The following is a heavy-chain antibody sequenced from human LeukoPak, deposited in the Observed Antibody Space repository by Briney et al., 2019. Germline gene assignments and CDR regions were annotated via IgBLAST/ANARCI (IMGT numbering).Heavy chain of an antibody. CDR2: IRYDGSNK. D-gene: IGHD3-22*01. Sequence: EGSLRLSCAASGFTFSSYGMHWVRQAPGKGLEWVAFIRYDGSNKYYADSVKGRFTISRDNSKNTLYLQMNSLRAEDTAVYYCAKDPLLGGDSSGYYFDYWGQGTLVTVSS. CDR3: AKDPLLGGDSSGYYFDY. J-gene: IGHJ4*02. V-gene: IGHV3-30*02. CDR1: GFTFSSYG.